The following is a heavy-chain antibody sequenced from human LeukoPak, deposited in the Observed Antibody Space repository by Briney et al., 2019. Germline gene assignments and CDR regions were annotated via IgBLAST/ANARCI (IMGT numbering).Heavy chain of an antibody. Sequence: GGSLRLSCAASGFTFDDYAMHWVRQAPGKGLEWVSLISGDGDTTYSADSLKGRFTISRDNSKNSLYLQMNSLRTEDTALYYCAKGLRFLEWFLSYWGQGTLVTVSS. J-gene: IGHJ4*02. D-gene: IGHD3-3*01. V-gene: IGHV3-43*02. CDR3: AKGLRFLEWFLSY. CDR1: GFTFDDYA. CDR2: ISGDGDTT.